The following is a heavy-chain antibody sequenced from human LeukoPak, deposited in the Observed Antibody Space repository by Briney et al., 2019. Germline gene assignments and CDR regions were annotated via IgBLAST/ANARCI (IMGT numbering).Heavy chain of an antibody. CDR3: ARTLWSGYRIDAFDI. V-gene: IGHV3-21*01. CDR1: GFTFSSYS. J-gene: IGHJ3*02. D-gene: IGHD3-3*01. Sequence: GGSLRLSCAASGFTFSSYSMNWVRQAPGKGLEWVSSISSSSSYIYYADSVKGRFTISRDNAKNSLYLQMNSLRAEDTAVYYCARTLWSGYRIDAFDIWGQGTMVTVSS. CDR2: ISSSSSYI.